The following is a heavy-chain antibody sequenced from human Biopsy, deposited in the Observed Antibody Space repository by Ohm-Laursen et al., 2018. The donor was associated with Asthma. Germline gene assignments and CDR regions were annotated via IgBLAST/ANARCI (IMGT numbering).Heavy chain of an antibody. CDR2: IKHDGTEK. D-gene: IGHD2-8*01. CDR1: GFTFGDYW. CDR3: AREVKMAY. V-gene: IGHV3-7*03. Sequence: SLRLSCSAPGFTFGDYWMSWVRQVPGKGLEWVANIKHDGTEKNHVDSLKGRFTISRDNAKNSLYLQMNSLRAEDTGVYYCAREVKMAYWGRGTLVTVSS. J-gene: IGHJ4*02.